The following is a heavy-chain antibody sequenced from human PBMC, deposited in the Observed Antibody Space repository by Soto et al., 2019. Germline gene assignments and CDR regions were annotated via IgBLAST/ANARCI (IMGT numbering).Heavy chain of an antibody. V-gene: IGHV4-61*01. Sequence: XTLSLPCTVSGAAVSSGCYFYTWVRQPPGKGLEWLGYIYYSGGTNYNPSLKSRFTISLDKSKSQFSLRLISVTAPDKAVYYCTREQSDDNYFDPWGQGTLVTVSS. CDR3: TREQSDDNYFDP. D-gene: IGHD6-19*01. J-gene: IGHJ5*02. CDR1: GAAVSSGCYF. CDR2: IYYSGGT.